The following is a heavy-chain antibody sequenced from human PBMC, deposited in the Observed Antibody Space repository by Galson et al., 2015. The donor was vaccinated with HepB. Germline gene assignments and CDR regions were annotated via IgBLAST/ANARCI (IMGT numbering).Heavy chain of an antibody. Sequence: SLRLSCAASGFTFSSYSMNWVRQAPGKGLEWVSYISSSSSTIYYADSVKGRFTISRDNAKNSLYLQMNSLRAEDTAVYYCARVSSPYYYGSGNYCYYGMDVWGQGTTVTVSS. D-gene: IGHD3-10*01. V-gene: IGHV3-48*01. CDR1: GFTFSSYS. CDR3: ARVSSPYYYGSGNYCYYGMDV. CDR2: ISSSSSTI. J-gene: IGHJ6*02.